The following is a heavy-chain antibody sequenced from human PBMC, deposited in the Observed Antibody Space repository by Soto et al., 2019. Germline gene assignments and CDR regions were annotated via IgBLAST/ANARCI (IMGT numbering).Heavy chain of an antibody. CDR1: GFTFSSYG. J-gene: IGHJ6*02. Sequence: GGSLRLSCAASGFTFSSYGMHWVRQAPGKGLEWVAVIWYDGSNKYYADSVKGRFTISRDNSKNTLYLQMNSLRAEDTAVYYCARVYGSGTNYYYYGMGVWGQGTTVTVSS. V-gene: IGHV3-33*01. D-gene: IGHD3-10*01. CDR2: IWYDGSNK. CDR3: ARVYGSGTNYYYYGMGV.